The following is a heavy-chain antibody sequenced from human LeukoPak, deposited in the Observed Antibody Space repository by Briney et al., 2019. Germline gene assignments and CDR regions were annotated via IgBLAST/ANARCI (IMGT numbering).Heavy chain of an antibody. J-gene: IGHJ6*01. CDR2: ISCSGRTI. D-gene: IGHD3-10*02. Sequence: PGGSLRLSCAASGFTFSSYEMNWVRQAPGKGLEWVSYISCSGRTIYYADSVKRRFSISRENAKNSLYLQMNSLRAEDTAVYYCAQLGITMIGGVWGKGTTVTISS. CDR1: GFTFSSYE. V-gene: IGHV3-48*03. CDR3: AQLGITMIGGV.